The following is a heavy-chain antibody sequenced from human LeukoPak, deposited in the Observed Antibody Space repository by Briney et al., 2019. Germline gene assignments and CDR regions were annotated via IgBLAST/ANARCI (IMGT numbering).Heavy chain of an antibody. Sequence: PSETLSLTCTVSGGSISSSSYYWGWIRQPPGKGLEWIGSIYYSGSTYYNPSLKSRVTISVDTSKNQFSLKLSSVTAADTAVYYCARAVSYPRADAFDIWGQGTMVTVSS. CDR1: GGSISSSSYY. J-gene: IGHJ3*02. V-gene: IGHV4-39*07. D-gene: IGHD2/OR15-2a*01. CDR3: ARAVSYPRADAFDI. CDR2: IYYSGST.